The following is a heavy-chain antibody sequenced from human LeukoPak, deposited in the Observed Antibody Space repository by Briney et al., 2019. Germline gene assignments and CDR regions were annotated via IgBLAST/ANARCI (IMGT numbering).Heavy chain of an antibody. Sequence: ASVKVSCKASGYTFTRYGISWVRQAPGQGLEWRGWISAYNGNTNYAQKLQGRVTMTTDTSTSTAYMELRTLGSDDTAVYYCARGVTMVRGVIITSNWFDPWGQGTLVTVSS. CDR2: ISAYNGNT. CDR1: GYTFTRYG. CDR3: ARGVTMVRGVIITSNWFDP. J-gene: IGHJ5*02. D-gene: IGHD3-10*01. V-gene: IGHV1-18*01.